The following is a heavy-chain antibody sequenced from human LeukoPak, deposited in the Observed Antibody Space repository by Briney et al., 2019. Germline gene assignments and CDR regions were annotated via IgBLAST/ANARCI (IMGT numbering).Heavy chain of an antibody. CDR3: ARGRYSSGWYSPSFDY. CDR2: IYYSGST. D-gene: IGHD6-19*01. CDR1: GGSISSYY. V-gene: IGHV4-59*01. J-gene: IGHJ4*02. Sequence: SETLSLTCTVSGGSISSYYWSWIRQPPAKGLDGIGYIYYSGSTNYNPSLKSRVTISVDTSKNQFSLKLSSVTAADTAVYYCARGRYSSGWYSPSFDYWGQGTLVTVSS.